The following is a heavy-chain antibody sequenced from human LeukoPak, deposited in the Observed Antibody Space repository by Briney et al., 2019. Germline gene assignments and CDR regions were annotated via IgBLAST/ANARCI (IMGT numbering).Heavy chain of an antibody. Sequence: SETLSLTCNVSGASISNSTYYWGWIRQPPGKGLEWIGSIYYSGSTYCKPSLKSRLTISVDTSKNQFSLKLSSVTAADTAVYYCARHGVRSLYYYGSGSPRGKYNWFDPWGQGTLVTVSS. J-gene: IGHJ5*02. V-gene: IGHV4-39*01. CDR1: GASISNSTYY. CDR2: IYYSGST. D-gene: IGHD3-10*01. CDR3: ARHGVRSLYYYGSGSPRGKYNWFDP.